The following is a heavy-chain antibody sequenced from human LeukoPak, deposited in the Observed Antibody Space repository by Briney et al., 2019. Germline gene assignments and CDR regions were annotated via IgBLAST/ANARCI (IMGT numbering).Heavy chain of an antibody. Sequence: GSLRLSCAASGFTFSSYGMHWVRQAPGKGLEWVAVIWYDGSNKYYADSVKGRFTISRDNSKNTLYLQMNSLRAEDTAVYYCANGKTYYDILTGPTAPFEYWGQGTLVTVSS. CDR2: IWYDGSNK. CDR1: GFTFSSYG. V-gene: IGHV3-33*08. CDR3: ANGKTYYDILTGPTAPFEY. D-gene: IGHD3-9*01. J-gene: IGHJ4*02.